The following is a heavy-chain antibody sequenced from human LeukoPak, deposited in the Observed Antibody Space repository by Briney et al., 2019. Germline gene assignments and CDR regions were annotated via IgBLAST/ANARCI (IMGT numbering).Heavy chain of an antibody. CDR3: ARRSSRFDP. V-gene: IGHV4-34*01. Sequence: SETLSLTCAVYGGSFSGYYWSWIRQPPGKGLEWIGEINHSGSTNYNPSLKSRVTISVDTSKNLFSLKLSSVTAADTAVYYCARRSSRFDPWGQGTLSPSPQ. D-gene: IGHD6-13*01. CDR1: GGSFSGYY. J-gene: IGHJ5*02. CDR2: INHSGST.